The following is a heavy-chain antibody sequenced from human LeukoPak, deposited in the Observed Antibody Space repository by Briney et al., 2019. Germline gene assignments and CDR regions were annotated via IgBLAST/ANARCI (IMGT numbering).Heavy chain of an antibody. V-gene: IGHV4-39*01. D-gene: IGHD2-15*01. CDR2: IYYDGST. Sequence: SETLSLTCIVSGGSISSSSYYWGWIRQPPGKGLEWIGSIYYDGSTYYNPSLKSRVTISVDTSRDQFSLMLSSVTAADTAVYYCVRHGRGPQCSGGSCYTAPWGQGTLVTVSS. J-gene: IGHJ5*02. CDR1: GGSISSSSYY. CDR3: VRHGRGPQCSGGSCYTAP.